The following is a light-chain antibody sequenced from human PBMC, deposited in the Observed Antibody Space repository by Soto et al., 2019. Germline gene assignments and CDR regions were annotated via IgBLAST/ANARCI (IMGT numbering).Light chain of an antibody. CDR1: QTISTY. CDR2: APS. V-gene: IGKV1-39*01. J-gene: IGKJ2*01. Sequence: DIQMTQSPSALSASVGDRVTITCRASQTISTYLNWYQQKPGKAPKLLIYAPSTLQSGVPSRFSGSGSGTDFTLTISSLQPEDFATYYCQQSLGIPYTFGQGTRLEIK. CDR3: QQSLGIPYT.